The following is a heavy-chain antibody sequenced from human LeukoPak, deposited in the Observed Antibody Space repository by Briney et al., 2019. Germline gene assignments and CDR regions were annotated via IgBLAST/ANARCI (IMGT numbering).Heavy chain of an antibody. J-gene: IGHJ4*02. D-gene: IGHD4-17*01. Sequence: GGSLRLSCAASGFTFSSYAMSWVRQAPGKGLEWVSAISGSGGSTYYADPVKGRFTISRDNSKNTLYLQMNSLRAEDTAVYYCANGGLQYGDFDYWGQGTLVTVSS. CDR2: ISGSGGST. CDR3: ANGGLQYGDFDY. CDR1: GFTFSSYA. V-gene: IGHV3-23*01.